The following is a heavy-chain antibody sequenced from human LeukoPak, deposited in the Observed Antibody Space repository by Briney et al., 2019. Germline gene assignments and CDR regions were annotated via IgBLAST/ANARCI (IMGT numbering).Heavy chain of an antibody. D-gene: IGHD6-19*01. J-gene: IGHJ6*03. CDR1: GGTFSSYA. V-gene: IGHV1-69*06. CDR2: IIPIFGTA. Sequence: ASVKVSCKASGGTFSSYAISWVRQAPGQGLEWMGGIIPIFGTANYAQKFQGRVTITADKSTSTAYMELSSLRSEDTAVYYCARASSSGWSDYYYYYYMDVWGKGTTVTVSS. CDR3: ARASSSGWSDYYYYYYMDV.